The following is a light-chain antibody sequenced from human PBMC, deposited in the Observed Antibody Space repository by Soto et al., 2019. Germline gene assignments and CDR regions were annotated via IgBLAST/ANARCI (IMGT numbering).Light chain of an antibody. Sequence: QSALTQPASVSGSPGQSITISCTGTSSDVGSYNLVSWYQQYPGKAPKLMIYEGSKRPSGLSNRFSGSKSGNTASLTISGLQAEDEADYYCCSYAGSSTLVFGGGTKLTVL. CDR2: EGS. CDR1: SSDVGSYNL. CDR3: CSYAGSSTLV. J-gene: IGLJ2*01. V-gene: IGLV2-23*01.